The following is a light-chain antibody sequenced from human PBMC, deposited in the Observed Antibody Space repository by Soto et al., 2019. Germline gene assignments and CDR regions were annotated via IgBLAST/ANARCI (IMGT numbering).Light chain of an antibody. CDR2: KAS. J-gene: IGKJ1*01. V-gene: IGKV1-5*03. CDR1: QSISSW. Sequence: DIQMTQSPSTLSASVGDRFTITCRASQSISSWLAWYQQKPGKAPKLLIYKASSLESGVPSRFSGSGSGTEFTLTISSLQPDDFATYYCQQYYSYPRTFGQGTKVDIK. CDR3: QQYYSYPRT.